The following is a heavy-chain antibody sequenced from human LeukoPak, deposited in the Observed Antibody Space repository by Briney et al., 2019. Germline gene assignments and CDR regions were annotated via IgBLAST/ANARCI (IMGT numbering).Heavy chain of an antibody. CDR3: ARDGNKNDYVTLWAFDI. CDR2: ISAYNGNT. D-gene: IGHD4-17*01. V-gene: IGHV1-18*04. Sequence: GASVKVSCKASGYTFTGYYMHWVRQAPGQGLEWMGWISAYNGNTNYAQKLQGRVTMTTDTSTSTAYMELRSLRSDDTAVYYCARDGNKNDYVTLWAFDIWGQGTMVTVSS. CDR1: GYTFTGYY. J-gene: IGHJ3*02.